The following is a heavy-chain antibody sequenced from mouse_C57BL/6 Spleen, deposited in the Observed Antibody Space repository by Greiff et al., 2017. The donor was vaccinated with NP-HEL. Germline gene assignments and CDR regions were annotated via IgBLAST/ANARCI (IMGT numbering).Heavy chain of an antibody. CDR1: GYTFTSYW. Sequence: QVQLKQPGAELVKPGASVKLSCKASGYTFTSYWMHWVKQMPGRGLEWIGRIDPNSGGTKYNEKFKSKATLTVDKPSSTAYMQLSSLTSEDSAVYYCARFPYDYDGSWFAYWGQGTLVTVSA. V-gene: IGHV1-72*01. J-gene: IGHJ3*01. CDR2: IDPNSGGT. D-gene: IGHD2-4*01. CDR3: ARFPYDYDGSWFAY.